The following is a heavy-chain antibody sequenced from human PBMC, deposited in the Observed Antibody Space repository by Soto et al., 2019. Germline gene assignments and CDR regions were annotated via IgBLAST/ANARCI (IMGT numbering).Heavy chain of an antibody. V-gene: IGHV1-46*01. CDR1: GYTFTSYY. CDR2: INPSGGST. Sequence: QVQLVQSGAEVKKPGASVKVSCKASGYTFTSYYMHWVRQAPGQGLEWMGIINPSGGSTSYAQKFQGRVTMTRDTSTSTVYMELSSLRSEDTAVYYCAREKNDFWSGIPEKLTWFDPWGQGTLVTVSS. CDR3: AREKNDFWSGIPEKLTWFDP. J-gene: IGHJ5*02. D-gene: IGHD3-3*01.